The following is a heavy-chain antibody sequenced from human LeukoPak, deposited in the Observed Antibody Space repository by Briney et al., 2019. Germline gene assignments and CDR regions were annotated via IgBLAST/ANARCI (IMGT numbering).Heavy chain of an antibody. D-gene: IGHD4-17*01. CDR1: GVSVSSYV. J-gene: IGHJ5*02. V-gene: IGHV4-4*07. CDR3: ARDIGDYGSHWFDR. Sequence: SETLSLTCTVSGVSVSSYVCSCIRQSAGQPLEGIGGMYASVSMNYNPSITTRCTESIDTSKHPFSLTVNSVTAADTAVYDCARDIGDYGSHWFDRWGLGTLVTVSS. CDR2: MYASVSM.